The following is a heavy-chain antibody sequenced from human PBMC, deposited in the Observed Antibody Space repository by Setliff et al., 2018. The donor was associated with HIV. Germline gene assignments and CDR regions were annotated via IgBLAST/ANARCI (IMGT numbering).Heavy chain of an antibody. CDR1: GGSITSGGFY. D-gene: IGHD2-2*01. Sequence: PSETLSLTCTDSGGSITSGGFYWSWIRQYPQKGLEWIGYIYYSGGTYYNPSLKSRVTMSVDASKNQFSLELSSVTAADTAVYYCARGDAMTSLGAFDIWGQGTMVTVS. J-gene: IGHJ3*02. V-gene: IGHV4-31*03. CDR2: IYYSGGT. CDR3: ARGDAMTSLGAFDI.